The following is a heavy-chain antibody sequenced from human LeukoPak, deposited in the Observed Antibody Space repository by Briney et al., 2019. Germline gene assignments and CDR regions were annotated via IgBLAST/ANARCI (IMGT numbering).Heavy chain of an antibody. J-gene: IGHJ4*02. CDR2: ISYDGSKK. Sequence: GGSLRLSCAASGFTFSAYGMHWVRQAPGKGLEWVALISYDGSKKYHAASLKGRFTISRDNSKNILYLQMNSLRAEDTAVYFCAKDKFGDSDFDYWGQGTLVTVSS. CDR1: GFTFSAYG. V-gene: IGHV3-30*18. D-gene: IGHD4-17*01. CDR3: AKDKFGDSDFDY.